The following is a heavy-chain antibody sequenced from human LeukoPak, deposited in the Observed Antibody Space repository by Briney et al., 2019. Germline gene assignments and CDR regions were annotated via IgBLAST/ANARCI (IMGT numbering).Heavy chain of an antibody. Sequence: GGSLRLSCAASGFTFSDYYMSWIRQAPGKGLEWVSYISSSGSTIYYADSVKGRFTISRDNAKNSLYLQMNSLRAEDTAVYYCARTLEAAAGFHYFDYWGQGTLVTVSS. CDR3: ARTLEAAAGFHYFDY. CDR2: ISSSGSTI. D-gene: IGHD6-13*01. CDR1: GFTFSDYY. J-gene: IGHJ4*02. V-gene: IGHV3-11*01.